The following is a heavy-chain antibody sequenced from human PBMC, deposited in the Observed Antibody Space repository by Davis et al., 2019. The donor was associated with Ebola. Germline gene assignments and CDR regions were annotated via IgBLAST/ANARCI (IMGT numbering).Heavy chain of an antibody. CDR3: ARRSVGGNGWFDP. V-gene: IGHV4-34*01. Sequence: MPSETLSLTCAVYGGSFSGYYWSWIRQPPGKGLEWIGEINHSGSTNYNPSLKRRVTISVDTSKNQFSLKLSSVTAADTAVYYCARRSVGGNGWFDPWGQGTLVTVSS. J-gene: IGHJ5*02. D-gene: IGHD2-8*01. CDR2: INHSGST. CDR1: GGSFSGYY.